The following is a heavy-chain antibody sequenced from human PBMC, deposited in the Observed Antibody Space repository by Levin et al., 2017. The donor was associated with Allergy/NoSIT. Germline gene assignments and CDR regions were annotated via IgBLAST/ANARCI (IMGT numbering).Heavy chain of an antibody. V-gene: IGHV1-18*01. J-gene: IGHJ5*02. D-gene: IGHD2-2*01. CDR3: ARDGRPAVQLKNWFDP. Sequence: ASVKVSCKASGYTFTSYDISWVRQAPGQGLEWMGWISTYNGNTNYAQELQGRVTMTTDTSTSTTYMELRSLRSDDTAVYYCARDGRPAVQLKNWFDPWGQGTLVTVSS. CDR2: ISTYNGNT. CDR1: GYTFTSYD.